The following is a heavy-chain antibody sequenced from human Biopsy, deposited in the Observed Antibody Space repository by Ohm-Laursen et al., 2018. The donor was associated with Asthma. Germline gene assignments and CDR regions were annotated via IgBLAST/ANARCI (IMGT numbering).Heavy chain of an antibody. CDR3: ARIPRRSGSYFVDY. V-gene: IGHV4-31*03. D-gene: IGHD3-22*01. Sequence: TLSLTCTVSGDSITSGGSCWNWIRQHPGKGLEWIGYIHHSGTSYFNPSLKSRVSFSRDTSKNQFSLRLSSVTAADTAMYYCARIPRRSGSYFVDYWGQGTLVTVSS. J-gene: IGHJ4*02. CDR1: GDSITSGGSC. CDR2: IHHSGTS.